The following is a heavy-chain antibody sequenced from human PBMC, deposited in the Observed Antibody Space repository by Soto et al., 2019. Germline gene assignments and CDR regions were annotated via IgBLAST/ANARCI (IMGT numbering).Heavy chain of an antibody. Sequence: LSLTCTVSGGSVSSGSYYWSWIRQPPGKGLEWIGYIYYSGSTNYNPSLKSRVTISVDTSKNQFSLKLSSVTAADTAVYYCARDSSSGWDNWFDPWGQGTLVTVSS. CDR1: GGSVSSGSYY. J-gene: IGHJ5*02. CDR2: IYYSGST. V-gene: IGHV4-61*01. D-gene: IGHD6-19*01. CDR3: ARDSSSGWDNWFDP.